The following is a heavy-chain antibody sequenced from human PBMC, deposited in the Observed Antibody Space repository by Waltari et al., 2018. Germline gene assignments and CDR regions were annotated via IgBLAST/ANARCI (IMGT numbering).Heavy chain of an antibody. CDR3: ARQGGTYYYGSGTLDY. J-gene: IGHJ4*02. V-gene: IGHV5-51*01. D-gene: IGHD3-10*01. CDR1: GYSFTSYW. CDR2: IYPGDSET. Sequence: EVQLVQSGAEVKKPGESLKISCKGSGYSFTSYWIGWVRQMPGKGLEWMGIIYPGDSETRYSPALQGQVTISADKSISTAYLQWSSLKASDTAMYYCARQGGTYYYGSGTLDYWGQGTLVTVSS.